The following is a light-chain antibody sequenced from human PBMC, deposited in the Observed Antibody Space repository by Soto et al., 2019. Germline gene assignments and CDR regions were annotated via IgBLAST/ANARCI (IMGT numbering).Light chain of an antibody. Sequence: QSALTQPASVSGSPGQSITISCTGTSSDVGAYIFVSWYQQHPGKAPKLMIYDIINRPSGGSNRFSGSKSGNTASLTISGLQAEDEADYYCVSFTTSRSYVFGTGTKLTVL. J-gene: IGLJ1*01. CDR3: VSFTTSRSYV. CDR2: DII. V-gene: IGLV2-14*03. CDR1: SSDVGAYIF.